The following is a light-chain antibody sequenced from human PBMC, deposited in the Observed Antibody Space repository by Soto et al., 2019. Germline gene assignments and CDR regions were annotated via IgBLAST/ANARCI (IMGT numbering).Light chain of an antibody. V-gene: IGKV1-12*01. CDR1: QPISSW. CDR3: QQSYSTPRWT. J-gene: IGKJ1*01. CDR2: SAS. Sequence: IQMTQSPSSVSASVGDRVTITCRASQPISSWLAWYQQKPGQPPNLLIYSASTLRSGVPSRFSGSESGTLFTLTITNLQPEDFATYYCQQSYSTPRWTFGQGTRVEIK.